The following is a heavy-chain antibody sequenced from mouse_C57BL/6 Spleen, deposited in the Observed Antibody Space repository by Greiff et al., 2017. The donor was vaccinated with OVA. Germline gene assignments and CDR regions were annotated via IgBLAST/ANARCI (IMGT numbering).Heavy chain of an antibody. V-gene: IGHV14-4*01. CDR1: GFNIKDDY. J-gene: IGHJ3*01. Sequence: VHVKQSGAELVRPGASVKLSCTASGFNIKDDYMHWVKQRPEQGLEWIGWIDPENGDTEYASKFQGKATITADTSSNTAYLQLSSLTSEDTAVYYCTGRFAYWGQGTLVTVSA. CDR3: TGRFAY. CDR2: IDPENGDT.